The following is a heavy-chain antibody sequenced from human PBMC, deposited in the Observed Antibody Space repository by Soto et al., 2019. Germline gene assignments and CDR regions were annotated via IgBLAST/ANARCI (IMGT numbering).Heavy chain of an antibody. J-gene: IGHJ6*02. CDR2: IWYDGSNK. D-gene: IGHD6-6*01. CDR1: GFTFSSYG. V-gene: IGHV3-33*01. Sequence: QVQLVESGGGVVQPGRSLRLSCAASGFTFSSYGMHWVRQAPGKGLEWVAVIWYDGSNKYYADSVKGRFTISRDNSKNTLDLQMNSLRAEDTAVYYCARGSRYSSSSDYYGMDVWGQGTTVTVSS. CDR3: ARGSRYSSSSDYYGMDV.